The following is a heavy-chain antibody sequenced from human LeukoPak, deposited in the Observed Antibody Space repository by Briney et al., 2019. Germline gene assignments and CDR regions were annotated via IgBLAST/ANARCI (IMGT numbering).Heavy chain of an antibody. Sequence: PSETLSLTCTVSGGSISSYYWSWTRQPPGKGLEWIGYIYYSGSTNHNPSLKSRVPISVDTTKNQFSLKLSSVTAADTAVYYCARLQLGSGSSIFYFDYWGQGTLVTVSS. CDR1: GGSISSYY. CDR2: IYYSGST. V-gene: IGHV4-59*08. D-gene: IGHD3-10*01. CDR3: ARLQLGSGSSIFYFDY. J-gene: IGHJ4*02.